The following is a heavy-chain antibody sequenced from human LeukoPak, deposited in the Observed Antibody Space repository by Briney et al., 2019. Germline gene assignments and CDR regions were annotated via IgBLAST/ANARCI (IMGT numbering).Heavy chain of an antibody. D-gene: IGHD5-12*01. J-gene: IGHJ6*03. CDR2: MNPNSGNT. V-gene: IGHV1-8*01. CDR3: ATTRGVATTTGGLYYYYMDV. Sequence: GASVKVSCKASGYTFTSYDINWVRQATGQGLEWMGWMNPNSGNTGYAQKFQGRVTMTEDTSTDTAYMELSSLRSEDTAVYYCATTRGVATTTGGLYYYYMDVWGKGTTVTVSS. CDR1: GYTFTSYD.